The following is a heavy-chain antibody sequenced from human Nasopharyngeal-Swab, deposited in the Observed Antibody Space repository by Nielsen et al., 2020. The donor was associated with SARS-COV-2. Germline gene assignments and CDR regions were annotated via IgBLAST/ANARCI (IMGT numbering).Heavy chain of an antibody. V-gene: IGHV3-23*01. D-gene: IGHD4-23*01. CDR2: ISSSGGST. Sequence: GESLKISCAASGFTFSSYAMSWVRQAPGKGLEWVSAISSSGGSTYYADSVKGRFTISRDNSKNTLYLQMNSLRAEDTAVYYCAKTPGGTPGGDAFDIWGQGTMVTVSS. CDR1: GFTFSSYA. CDR3: AKTPGGTPGGDAFDI. J-gene: IGHJ3*02.